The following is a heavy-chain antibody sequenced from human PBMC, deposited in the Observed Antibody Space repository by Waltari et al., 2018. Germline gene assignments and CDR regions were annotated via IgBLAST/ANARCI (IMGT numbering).Heavy chain of an antibody. Sequence: QVQLVQSGAEVKKPGASVKVSCKASGYTFTSYAMHWVRQAPGQRLEWMGWINAGNGNTKYSQKFQGRVTITRDTSASTAYMELSSLRSEDTAVYYCARDYGDYPNGWFDPWGQGTLVTVSS. J-gene: IGHJ5*02. D-gene: IGHD4-17*01. CDR2: INAGNGNT. CDR1: GYTFTSYA. V-gene: IGHV1-3*01. CDR3: ARDYGDYPNGWFDP.